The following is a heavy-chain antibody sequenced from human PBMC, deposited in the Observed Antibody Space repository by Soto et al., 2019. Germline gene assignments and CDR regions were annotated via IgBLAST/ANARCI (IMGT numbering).Heavy chain of an antibody. CDR3: ASSPNYYDSSGYNFQH. D-gene: IGHD3-22*01. V-gene: IGHV1-69*12. J-gene: IGHJ1*01. Sequence: QVQLVQSGAEVKKPGSSVKVSCKASGGTFSSYAISWVRQAPGQGLEWMGGIIPIFGTANYAQKFQGRVTITADESTSTAYMERSSLRSEDTAVYYCASSPNYYDSSGYNFQHWGQGTLVTVSS. CDR1: GGTFSSYA. CDR2: IIPIFGTA.